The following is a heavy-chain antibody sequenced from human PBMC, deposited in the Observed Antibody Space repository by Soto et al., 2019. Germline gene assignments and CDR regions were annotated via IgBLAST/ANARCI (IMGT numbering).Heavy chain of an antibody. Sequence: QEQLVQSGAEVKKPGSSVKVSCKASGGIFSSYAISWVRQAPGQGLEWMGGIIPIFGTANYAQKFQGRVTVTADESTNTAYMDLSSLNSEDWAIYYCARGGSGYVWFNDGWGQGTLVTVSS. CDR2: IIPIFGTA. J-gene: IGHJ4*02. CDR3: ARGGSGYVWFNDG. D-gene: IGHD3-22*01. CDR1: GGIFSSYA. V-gene: IGHV1-69*01.